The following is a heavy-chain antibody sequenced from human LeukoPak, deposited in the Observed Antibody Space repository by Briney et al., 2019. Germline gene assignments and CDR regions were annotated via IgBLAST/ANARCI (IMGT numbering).Heavy chain of an antibody. CDR1: GGSFSGYY. V-gene: IGHV4-34*01. CDR2: INHSGST. Sequence: SETLSLTCAVYGGSFSGYYWSWIRQPPGKGLGWIGEINHSGSTNYNPSLKSRVTISVDTSKNQFSLKLSSVTAADTAVYYCARGRREIVGATLDYWGQGTLVTVSS. J-gene: IGHJ4*02. CDR3: ARGRREIVGATLDY. D-gene: IGHD1-26*01.